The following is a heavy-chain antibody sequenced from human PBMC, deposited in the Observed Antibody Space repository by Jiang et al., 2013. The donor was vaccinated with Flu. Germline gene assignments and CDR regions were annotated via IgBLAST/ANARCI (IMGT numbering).Heavy chain of an antibody. CDR2: IFSDGRT. CDR3: ARVGRTYYDSSGYYPF. J-gene: IGHJ3*01. CDR1: GVSINGNSYY. Sequence: GPGLVKPSETLALTCTVSGVSINGNSYYWGWIRQTPGKGLEWIGTIFSDGRTYYKAALKTRLTMSMDTSRNQFSLMLTSVTAADTAVYYCARVGRTYYDSSGYYPFWG. V-gene: IGHV4-39*01. D-gene: IGHD3-22*01.